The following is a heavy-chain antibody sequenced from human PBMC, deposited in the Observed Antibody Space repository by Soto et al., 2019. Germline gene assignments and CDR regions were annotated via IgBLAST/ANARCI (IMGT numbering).Heavy chain of an antibody. CDR3: ATTSGYDAGGYYYYMDV. V-gene: IGHV4-59*08. Sequence: SETLSLTCSFSGDSVTSHYLTWIRQSPEMGLEWIGYIYYSGITNYNPSLKSRVTISVDTSKNQFSLKLSSVTAADTAVYYCATTSGYDAGGYYYYMDVWGKGTTVTVSS. J-gene: IGHJ6*03. CDR2: IYYSGIT. CDR1: GDSVTSHY. D-gene: IGHD5-12*01.